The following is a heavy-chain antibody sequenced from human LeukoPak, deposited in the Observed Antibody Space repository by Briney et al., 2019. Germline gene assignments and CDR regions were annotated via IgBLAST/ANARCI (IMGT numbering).Heavy chain of an antibody. D-gene: IGHD2-15*01. CDR1: GFTVSSNY. Sequence: GGSLRLSCAASGFTVSSNYMTWVRQAPGKGLEWVSVIYSGGSTYYADSVKGRFTISGDNSKNTLYLQMINLRAEDTAVYYCARGGYCSGGSCYSLYFDLWGRGTLVTVSS. J-gene: IGHJ2*01. V-gene: IGHV3-53*01. CDR3: ARGGYCSGGSCYSLYFDL. CDR2: IYSGGST.